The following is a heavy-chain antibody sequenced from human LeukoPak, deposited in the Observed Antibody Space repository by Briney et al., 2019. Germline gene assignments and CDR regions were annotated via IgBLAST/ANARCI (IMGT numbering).Heavy chain of an antibody. CDR2: MNPNSGNT. Sequence: GASVKVSCKASGYTFTSYDINWVRQATGQGLEWMGWMNPNSGNTGYAQKFQGRVTMTRNTSISTAYMELSSLRSEDTAVYYCARGPKKVAGYYYYYMDVWGKGTTVTISS. CDR3: ARGPKKVAGYYYYYMDV. CDR1: GYTFTSYD. D-gene: IGHD2-15*01. J-gene: IGHJ6*03. V-gene: IGHV1-8*01.